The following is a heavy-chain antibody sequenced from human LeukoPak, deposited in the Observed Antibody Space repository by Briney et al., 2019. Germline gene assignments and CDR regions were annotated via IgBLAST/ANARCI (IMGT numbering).Heavy chain of an antibody. V-gene: IGHV3-74*01. J-gene: IGHJ6*02. D-gene: IGHD3-10*01. CDR1: GFKYSSYW. CDR2: ITSDGIT. Sequence: GGSLRLSCAASGFKYSSYWMHRIRQVPGKGLMWVSRITSDGITSYADSVKGRFTTSRDNAKFTMYLQMNSLRDEDTAVYYCARGVMDVWGQGTTVTVSS. CDR3: ARGVMDV.